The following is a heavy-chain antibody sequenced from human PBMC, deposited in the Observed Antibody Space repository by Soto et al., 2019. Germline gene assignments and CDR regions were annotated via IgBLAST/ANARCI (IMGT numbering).Heavy chain of an antibody. CDR1: GGTFSSYA. CDR3: ARDYYDSSGYLTRGYGLDV. D-gene: IGHD3-22*01. CDR2: IIPMFGTA. Sequence: QVQLVQSGAEVKKPGSSVKVSCKASGGTFSSYAISWVRQAPGQGLEWMGGIIPMFGTANYAQRFRDRVTMTADKSTSTPYMGLSSLRSEDTAVYYCARDYYDSSGYLTRGYGLDVWGQGTTVTVSS. V-gene: IGHV1-69*06. J-gene: IGHJ6*02.